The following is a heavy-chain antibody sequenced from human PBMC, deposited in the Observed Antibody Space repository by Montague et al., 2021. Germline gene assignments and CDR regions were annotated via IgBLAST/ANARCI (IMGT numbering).Heavy chain of an antibody. Sequence: SETLSLTCGVYGGSLSEHYWTWIRQSPEKGLERIGEVRHIGSTNYNPSLKSRVTMSVDKSKNQFSLKLRSVTAADTAVYYCASDRGPFDYWGQGTVVTVSS. CDR3: ASDRGPFDY. CDR1: GGSLSEHY. D-gene: IGHD3-10*01. J-gene: IGHJ4*02. CDR2: VRHIGST. V-gene: IGHV4-34*01.